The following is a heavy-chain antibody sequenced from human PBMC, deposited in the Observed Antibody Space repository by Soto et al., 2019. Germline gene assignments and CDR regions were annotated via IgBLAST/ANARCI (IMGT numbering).Heavy chain of an antibody. CDR3: ARDQDALWFGELYY. Sequence: SETLSLTCAVSGGSISRGGSSWSWIRQPPGKGLEWIGYIYHSGSTYYNPSLRIRVTISVDRSKNQFSLKLSSVTAADTAVYYCARDQDALWFGELYYLGQGTLVTVSS. CDR1: GGSISRGGSS. J-gene: IGHJ4*02. CDR2: IYHSGST. D-gene: IGHD3-10*01. V-gene: IGHV4-30-2*01.